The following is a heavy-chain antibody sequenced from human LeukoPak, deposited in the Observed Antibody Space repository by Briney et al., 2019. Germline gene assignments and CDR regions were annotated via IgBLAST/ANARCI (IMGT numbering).Heavy chain of an antibody. V-gene: IGHV3-23*01. D-gene: IGHD3-22*01. CDR1: GFTFSSYG. CDR3: AKDKNYYDTQDTDY. J-gene: IGHJ4*02. Sequence: GGSLRLSCAASGFTFSSYGMSWVRQAPGKGLEWVSAISGSGGSTYYADSVKGRFTISRDNSKNTLYLQMNSLRAEDTAVYYCAKDKNYYDTQDTDYWGQGTLVTVSS. CDR2: ISGSGGST.